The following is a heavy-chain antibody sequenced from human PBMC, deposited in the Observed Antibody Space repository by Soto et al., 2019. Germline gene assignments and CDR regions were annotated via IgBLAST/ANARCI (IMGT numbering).Heavy chain of an antibody. CDR3: ASANRDCSGGSCYSDYFDY. CDR1: GYTFTGYY. J-gene: IGHJ4*02. D-gene: IGHD2-15*01. CDR2: INPNSGGT. V-gene: IGHV1-2*04. Sequence: GASVKVSCKASGYTFTGYYMHWVRQAPGQGLEWMGWINPNSGGTNYAQKFQGWVTMTRDTSISTAYMELSRLRSDDTAVYYFASANRDCSGGSCYSDYFDYWGQGTLVTVSS.